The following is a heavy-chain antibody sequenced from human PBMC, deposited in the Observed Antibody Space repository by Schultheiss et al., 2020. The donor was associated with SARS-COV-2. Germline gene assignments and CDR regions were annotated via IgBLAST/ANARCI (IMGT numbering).Heavy chain of an antibody. Sequence: GGSLRLSCAASGFTFSSYGMHWVRQAPGKGLEWVAVIWYDGSNKYYADSVKGRFTISRDNSKNTLFLQMHSLRVEDTAVYYCATNTPAYNHGHGHWGQGTLVTVSS. D-gene: IGHD2-21*01. CDR1: GFTFSSYG. J-gene: IGHJ4*02. CDR3: ATNTPAYNHGHGH. V-gene: IGHV3-33*08. CDR2: IWYDGSNK.